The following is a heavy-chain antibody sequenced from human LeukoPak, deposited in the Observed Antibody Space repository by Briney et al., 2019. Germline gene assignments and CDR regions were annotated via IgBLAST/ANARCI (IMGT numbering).Heavy chain of an antibody. V-gene: IGHV4-34*01. Sequence: SETLSLTCAVYGGSFSGYYWSWIRQPPGKGLEWIGEINHSGSTNCNPSLKSRVTISVDTSKNQFSLKLSSVTAADTAVYYCARGLSSTSCYWCPNWFDPWGQGTLVTVSS. D-gene: IGHD2-2*01. J-gene: IGHJ5*02. CDR1: GGSFSGYY. CDR2: INHSGST. CDR3: ARGLSSTSCYWCPNWFDP.